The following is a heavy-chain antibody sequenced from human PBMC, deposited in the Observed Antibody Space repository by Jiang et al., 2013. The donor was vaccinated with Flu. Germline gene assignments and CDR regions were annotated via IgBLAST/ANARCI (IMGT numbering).Heavy chain of an antibody. CDR2: TFYRSKWSN. V-gene: IGHV6-1*01. CDR1: GDSVSSNSAA. Sequence: SQTLSLTCAISGDSVSSNSAAWNWIRQSPSRGLEWLGRTFYRSKWSNDYSVSVKSRITINPXTSKNQFSLQLNSVTPEDTAVYYCARVRITLVRGNTPYYKQHGMDVWGQRDHGHRLL. D-gene: IGHD3-10*01. CDR3: ARVRITLVRGNTPYYKQHGMDV. J-gene: IGHJ6*04.